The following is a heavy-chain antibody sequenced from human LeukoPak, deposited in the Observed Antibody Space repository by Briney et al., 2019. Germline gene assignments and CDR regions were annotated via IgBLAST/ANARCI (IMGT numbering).Heavy chain of an antibody. CDR2: IYYSGST. CDR3: ARDELRGSGWYAGRRAGPNWYFDL. Sequence: SETLSLTCTVSGGSISSSSYYWGWIRQPPGKGLEWIGSIYYSGSTYYNPSLKSRVTISVDTSKNQFSLKLSSVTAADTAVYYCARDELRGSGWYAGRRAGPNWYFDLWGRGTLVTVSS. V-gene: IGHV4-39*07. CDR1: GGSISSSSYY. J-gene: IGHJ2*01. D-gene: IGHD6-19*01.